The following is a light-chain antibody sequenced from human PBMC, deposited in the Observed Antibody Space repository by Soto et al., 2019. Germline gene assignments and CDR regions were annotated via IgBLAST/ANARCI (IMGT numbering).Light chain of an antibody. J-gene: IGKJ5*01. CDR2: VSS. V-gene: IGKV3-11*01. CDR1: QSVSSY. CDR3: QQRSNWPPIT. Sequence: EIVLTQSPATLSLSPGERATLSCRASQSVSSYLAWYQQKPGQAPSLLIYVSSNRATGIPARFSGSGSVTDFTLTISSLEPEDFAVYYCQQRSNWPPITFGQGTRLEIK.